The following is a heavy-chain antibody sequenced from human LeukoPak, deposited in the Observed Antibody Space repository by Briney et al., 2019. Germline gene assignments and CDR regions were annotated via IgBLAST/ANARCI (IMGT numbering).Heavy chain of an antibody. D-gene: IGHD6-19*01. CDR1: GFTFSNCG. V-gene: IGHV3-30*18. CDR2: FSYDGSDI. Sequence: GRSLRLSCTASGFTFSNCGMHWVRQAPGKRLEWVAVFSYDGSDIYYGDSVKGRFTISRDISKNTLYLQMNSLRAEDTAVYYCVKEQSSGGYRVADHWGQGTLVTVSS. CDR3: VKEQSSGGYRVADH. J-gene: IGHJ4*02.